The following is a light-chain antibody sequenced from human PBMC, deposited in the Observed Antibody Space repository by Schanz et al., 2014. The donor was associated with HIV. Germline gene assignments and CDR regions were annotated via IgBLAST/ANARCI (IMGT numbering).Light chain of an antibody. J-gene: IGLJ1*01. V-gene: IGLV2-14*03. CDR1: RGDVGDHNY. CDR2: DVT. Sequence: QSVLTQPASVSGSPGQSITISCTGVRGDVGDHNYVSWYKQQPGKAPKLLLYDVTSRPSGISPRFSGSKSGNTASLTISGLQPEDEADYYCNSYSHSNTYVFGSGTKLTVL. CDR3: NSYSHSNTYV.